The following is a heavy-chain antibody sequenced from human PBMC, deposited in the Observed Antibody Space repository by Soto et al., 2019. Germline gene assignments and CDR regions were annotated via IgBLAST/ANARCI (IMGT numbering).Heavy chain of an antibody. D-gene: IGHD3-10*01. V-gene: IGHV3-30*18. CDR3: AKDSERWLKWPLDY. CDR2: ISYDGSNK. CDR1: GFTFSSYG. J-gene: IGHJ4*02. Sequence: GGSLRLSCAASGFTFSSYGMHWVRQAPGKGLEWVAVISYDGSNKYYADSVKGRFTISRDNSKNTLYLQMNSLRAEDTVVYYCAKDSERWLKWPLDYWGQGTLVTVSS.